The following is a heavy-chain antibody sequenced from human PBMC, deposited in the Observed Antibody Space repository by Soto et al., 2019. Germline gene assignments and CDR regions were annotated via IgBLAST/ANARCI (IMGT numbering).Heavy chain of an antibody. CDR3: AKGDDYYDSSGYYRPRYWYFDL. J-gene: IGHJ2*01. Sequence: GGSLRLSCAASGFPFSSYAMSWVRPAPGKGLDWISAISGSGGSTYYADSVKGRFTISRDNSKNTLYLQMNSLRAEDTAVYYCAKGDDYYDSSGYYRPRYWYFDLWGRGTLVTVSS. D-gene: IGHD3-22*01. CDR2: ISGSGGST. CDR1: GFPFSSYA. V-gene: IGHV3-23*01.